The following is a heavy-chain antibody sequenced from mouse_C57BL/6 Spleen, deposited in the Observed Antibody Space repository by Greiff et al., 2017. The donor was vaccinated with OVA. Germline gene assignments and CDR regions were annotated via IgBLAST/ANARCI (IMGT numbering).Heavy chain of an antibody. CDR1: GFSLSTSGMG. V-gene: IGHV8-12*01. CDR2: LYWGDDN. CDR3: ARRADYGSSYFDV. Sequence: QVTLKESGPGILQSSQTLSLTCSFSGFSLSTSGMGVSWIRQPSGKGLEWLAHLYWGDDNRNNPSLKSRLTISKDTSRNQVFLKITSVDTADTATYYCARRADYGSSYFDVWGTGTTVTVSS. J-gene: IGHJ1*03. D-gene: IGHD1-1*01.